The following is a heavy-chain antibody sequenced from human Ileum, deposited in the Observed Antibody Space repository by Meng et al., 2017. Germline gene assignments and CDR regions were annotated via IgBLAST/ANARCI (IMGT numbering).Heavy chain of an antibody. CDR3: AHIFDS. CDR1: GRSISSSDW. CDR2: MNLGGSP. J-gene: IGHJ4*02. V-gene: IGHV4-4*02. Sequence: QVQLQASGPGLVEPSGPLSLTCPVSGRSISSSDWWSWVRQPPGKGLEWIAEMNLGGSPNYNPSLKSRVTMSVDKSNDHLSLQLTSVTAADTAVYYCAHIFDSWGQGTLVTVSS.